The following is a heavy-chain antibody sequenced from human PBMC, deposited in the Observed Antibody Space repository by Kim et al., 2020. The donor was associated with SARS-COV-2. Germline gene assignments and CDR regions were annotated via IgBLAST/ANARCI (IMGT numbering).Heavy chain of an antibody. J-gene: IGHJ3*02. Sequence: LKSRVTISVDTSQSQFSLKLSSVTAADTAVYYCARADYDSLTGYYTAFDIWGQGTMVTVSS. V-gene: IGHV4-30-2*05. D-gene: IGHD3-9*01. CDR3: ARADYDSLTGYYTAFDI.